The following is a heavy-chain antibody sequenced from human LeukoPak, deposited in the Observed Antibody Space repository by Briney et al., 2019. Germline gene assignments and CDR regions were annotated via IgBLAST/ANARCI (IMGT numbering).Heavy chain of an antibody. J-gene: IGHJ4*02. D-gene: IGHD3-10*01. V-gene: IGHV4-39*01. Sequence: DPSETLSLTCTVSGGSISSSSYYWGWIRQPPGKGLEWIGSIYYSGSTYYNPSLKSRVTISVDTSKNQFSLKLSSVTAADTAVYYCARSYGSGTDFDYWGQGTLVTVSS. CDR1: GGSISSSSYY. CDR3: ARSYGSGTDFDY. CDR2: IYYSGST.